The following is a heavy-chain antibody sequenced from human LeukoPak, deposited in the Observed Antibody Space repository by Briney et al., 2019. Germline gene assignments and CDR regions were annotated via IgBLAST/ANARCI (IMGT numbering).Heavy chain of an antibody. Sequence: SQTLSPTCTVSGGSISSGSYYWSWIRQPAGKGLEWIGNIYYSGSTYYNASLQSRVTISIDTSKNQFSLRLNSVSAADTAMYYCVKSGGYGLIDYWGQGTLVTVSS. CDR1: GGSISSGSYY. CDR2: IYYSGST. D-gene: IGHD1-26*01. J-gene: IGHJ4*02. CDR3: VKSGGYGLIDY. V-gene: IGHV4-61*09.